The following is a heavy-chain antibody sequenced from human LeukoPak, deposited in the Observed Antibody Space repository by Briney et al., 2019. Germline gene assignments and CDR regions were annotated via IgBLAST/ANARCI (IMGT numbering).Heavy chain of an antibody. V-gene: IGHV4-39*07. CDR3: ARDAGGALRLGELSSADWFDP. J-gene: IGHJ5*02. D-gene: IGHD3-16*02. Sequence: SETLSLTCTVSGGSISSSSYYWGWIRQPPGKGLEWIGSIYYSGSTYYNPSLKSRVTISVDTSKNQFSLKLSSVTAADTAVYYCARDAGGALRLGELSSADWFDPWGQGTLVTVSS. CDR2: IYYSGST. CDR1: GGSISSSSYY.